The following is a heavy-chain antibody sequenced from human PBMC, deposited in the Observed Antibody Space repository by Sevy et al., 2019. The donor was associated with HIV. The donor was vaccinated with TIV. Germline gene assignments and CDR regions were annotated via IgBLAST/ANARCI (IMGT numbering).Heavy chain of an antibody. CDR1: GFTFSTYS. D-gene: IGHD3-22*01. V-gene: IGHV3-23*01. CDR2: ISDTGTST. CDR3: AKETPTYYYDSSGYFDY. Sequence: GGSLRLSCAASGFTFSTYSMTWVRQAPGKGLEWVSAISDTGTSTYYADSVKGRFTISRDNSKNTLYLQMNSLRAEDTAVYYCAKETPTYYYDSSGYFDYWGQGTLVTVSS. J-gene: IGHJ4*02.